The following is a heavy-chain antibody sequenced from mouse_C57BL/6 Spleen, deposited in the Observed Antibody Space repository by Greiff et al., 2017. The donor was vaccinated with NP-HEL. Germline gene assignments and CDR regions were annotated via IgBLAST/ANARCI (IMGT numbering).Heavy chain of an antibody. D-gene: IGHD1-1*01. J-gene: IGHJ2*01. V-gene: IGHV3-6*01. Sequence: VQLQESGPGLVKPSQSLSLTCSVTGYSITSGYYWNWIRQFPGNKLEWMGYISYDGSNNYNPSLKNRISITRDTSKNQFFLKLNSVTTEDTATYYCARGRYEGYYFDYWGQGTTLTVSS. CDR3: ARGRYEGYYFDY. CDR1: GYSITSGYY. CDR2: ISYDGSN.